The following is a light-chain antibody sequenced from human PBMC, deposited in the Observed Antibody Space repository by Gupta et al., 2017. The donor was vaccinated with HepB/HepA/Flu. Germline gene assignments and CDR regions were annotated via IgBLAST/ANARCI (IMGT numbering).Light chain of an antibody. CDR1: QSISIY. CDR3: QQTYSTSWT. Sequence: DIQMTQSPSSLSASVGDRVTITCRASQSISIYLNWYQQKPGKAPNLLIYAATSLQSGVPSRFSGSGSGTDFTLTISSLQPEDFATYYCQQTYSTSWTFGQGTKVEIK. V-gene: IGKV1-39*01. CDR2: AAT. J-gene: IGKJ1*01.